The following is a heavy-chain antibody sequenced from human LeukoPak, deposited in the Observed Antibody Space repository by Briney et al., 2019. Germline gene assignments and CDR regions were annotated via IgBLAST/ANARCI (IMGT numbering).Heavy chain of an antibody. CDR3: ASGYFRGYFEY. CDR2: IYHSGST. V-gene: IGHV4-59*01. D-gene: IGHD3-22*01. CDR1: GGSISSYY. J-gene: IGHJ4*02. Sequence: SETLSLTCTVSGGSISSYYWSWIRQPPGKGLEWIGYIYHSGSTNYNPSLKSRVTIAVDTSKNQFSLKQSSVTAADTAVYYCASGYFRGYFEYWGLGTLVTVSS.